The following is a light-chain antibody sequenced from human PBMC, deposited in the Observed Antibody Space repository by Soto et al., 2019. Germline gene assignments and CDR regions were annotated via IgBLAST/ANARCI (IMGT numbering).Light chain of an antibody. Sequence: QSALTQPASVSAPPGQSTTMSCTDVGFYGLVSWYQQHPGKVPKLMICDVSKRPSGVSERFSGSKSGNTAYLTISALQADAEADYYCSLDAGSSIYVFGTGPKVTVL. V-gene: IGLV2-23*02. J-gene: IGLJ1*01. CDR1: VGFYGL. CDR3: SLDAGSSIYV. CDR2: DVS.